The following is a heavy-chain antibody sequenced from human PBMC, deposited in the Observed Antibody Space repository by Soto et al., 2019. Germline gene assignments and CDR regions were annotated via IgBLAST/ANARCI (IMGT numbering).Heavy chain of an antibody. D-gene: IGHD5-12*01. CDR1: SGSISSSNW. V-gene: IGHV4-4*02. Sequence: QVQLQESGPGLVKPSGTLSLTCAVSSGSISSSNWWSWVRQPPGKGLEWIGEIYHSGSTNYNPSLTSRVAISVDKSKNQFSLKLSSVTAADTAVYYCARTLRVATKRAYYFDYWGQGTLVTVSS. CDR2: IYHSGST. CDR3: ARTLRVATKRAYYFDY. J-gene: IGHJ4*02.